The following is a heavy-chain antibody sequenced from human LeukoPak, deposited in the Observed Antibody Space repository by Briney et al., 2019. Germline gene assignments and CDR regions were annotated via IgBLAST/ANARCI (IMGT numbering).Heavy chain of an antibody. D-gene: IGHD3-22*01. V-gene: IGHV4-59*01. CDR1: GGSISSYY. Sequence: SETLSLTCTVSGGSISSYYWSWNRQPPGKGLEWIGYIYYSGSTNYNPSLKSRVTISVDTSKNQFSLKLSSVTAADTAVYYCARSPSPASSGYFGYWGQGTLVTVSS. CDR2: IYYSGST. CDR3: ARSPSPASSGYFGY. J-gene: IGHJ4*02.